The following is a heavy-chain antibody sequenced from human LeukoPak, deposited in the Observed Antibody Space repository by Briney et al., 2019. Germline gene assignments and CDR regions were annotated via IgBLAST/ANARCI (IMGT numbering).Heavy chain of an antibody. CDR3: ARRANYYDSSGYYLDY. CDR1: GCTFTSYY. CDR2: INPSGGST. V-gene: IGHV1-46*01. Sequence: ASVKVPCKASGCTFTSYYMHWVRQAPGQGLEWMGIINPSGGSTSYAQKFQGRVTMTRDTSTSTVYMELSSLRSEDTAVYYCARRANYYDSSGYYLDYWGQGTLVTVSS. J-gene: IGHJ4*02. D-gene: IGHD3-22*01.